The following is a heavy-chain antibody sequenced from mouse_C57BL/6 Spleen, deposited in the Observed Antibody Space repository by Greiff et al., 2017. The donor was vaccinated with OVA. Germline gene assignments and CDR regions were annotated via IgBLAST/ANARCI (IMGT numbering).Heavy chain of an antibody. CDR1: GFSFNTYA. D-gene: IGHD4-1*01. J-gene: IGHJ4*01. Sequence: EVKLVESGGGLVQPKGSLKLSCAASGFSFNTYAMNWVRQAPGKGLEWVARIRSKSNNYATYYADSVKDRFTISRDDSESMLYLQMNNLKTEDTAMYYCVRHNWEEAMDYWGQGTSVTVSS. CDR3: VRHNWEEAMDY. CDR2: IRSKSNNYAT. V-gene: IGHV10-1*01.